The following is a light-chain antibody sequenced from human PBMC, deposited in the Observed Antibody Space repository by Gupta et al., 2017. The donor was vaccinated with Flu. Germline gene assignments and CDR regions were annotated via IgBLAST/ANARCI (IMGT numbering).Light chain of an antibody. CDR1: QGISSY. V-gene: IGKV1-9*01. CDR3: QQLDNYPPIT. Sequence: DIQLTQSPSFLSASVGDRVTITCRASQGISSYLAWYQQKPGKAPKLLIYASSTLQSGVPSRFSGSGCGTECTLTISSRQPEDFATYYCQQLDNYPPITFGQGTRLEIK. CDR2: ASS. J-gene: IGKJ5*01.